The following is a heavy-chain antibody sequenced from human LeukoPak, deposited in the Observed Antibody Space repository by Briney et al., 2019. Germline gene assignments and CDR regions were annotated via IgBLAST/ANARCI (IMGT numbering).Heavy chain of an antibody. CDR3: ARRAGAYSHPYDY. CDR2: IYSDNT. CDR1: GFTFSTYG. D-gene: IGHD4/OR15-4a*01. V-gene: IGHV3-53*01. J-gene: IGHJ4*02. Sequence: GGSLRLSCVASGFTFSTYGMSWVRQAPGKGLEWVSFIYSDNTHYSDSVKGRFTISRDNSKNTLYLQMNSLRAEDTAVYYCARRAGAYSHPYDYWGQGTLVTVSS.